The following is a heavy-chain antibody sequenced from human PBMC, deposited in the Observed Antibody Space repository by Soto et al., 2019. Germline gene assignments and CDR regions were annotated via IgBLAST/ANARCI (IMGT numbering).Heavy chain of an antibody. CDR2: ISYDGSHE. J-gene: IGHJ6*03. CDR3: ARDDVLSSFDHYYLDV. CDR1: GFNFNYYP. D-gene: IGHD3-10*02. V-gene: IGHV3-30-3*01. Sequence: GGSLRLSCAASGFNFNYYPIHWVRQAPGKGLEWVALISYDGSHEYYADSVKGRFSLSRDNSKNTVYLQMTVLRVDDTAVYYCARDDVLSSFDHYYLDVSGQGTTVTVYS.